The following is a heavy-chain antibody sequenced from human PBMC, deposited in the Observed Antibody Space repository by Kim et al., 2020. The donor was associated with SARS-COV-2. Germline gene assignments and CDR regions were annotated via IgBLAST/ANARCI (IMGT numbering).Heavy chain of an antibody. Sequence: YNPTLKSRVTISVDTSKTQFSLKLSSVTAADTAVYYCARTDGTAGYYFDYWGQGTLVTVSS. V-gene: IGHV4-30-2*05. CDR3: ARTDGTAGYYFDY. J-gene: IGHJ4*02. D-gene: IGHD2-8*01.